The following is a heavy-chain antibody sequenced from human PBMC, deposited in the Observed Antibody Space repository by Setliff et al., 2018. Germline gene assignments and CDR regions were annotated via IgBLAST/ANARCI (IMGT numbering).Heavy chain of an antibody. V-gene: IGHV4-4*08. J-gene: IGHJ4*02. CDR3: ARMTLWDNSAYYPDF. CDR2: IHTSGT. D-gene: IGHD3-22*01. Sequence: PSETLSLTCSVSGGSISSYYWSWIRQPPGKGLEWIGNIHTSGTNYNPSLKSRVTMSLDRSRNQFSLTLNSMTAADTAVYFCARMTLWDNSAYYPDFWGRGTLVTVSS. CDR1: GGSISSYY.